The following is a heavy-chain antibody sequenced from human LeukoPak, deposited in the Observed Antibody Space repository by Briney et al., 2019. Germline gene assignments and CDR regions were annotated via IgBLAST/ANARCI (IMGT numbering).Heavy chain of an antibody. CDR2: LIPSLGIA. V-gene: IGHV1-69*04. Sequence: GASVKVSCKASGGTFSSYAISWVRQARGQGLEWMGRLIPSLGIADYAQKFQGRVTITAEKSTSTAYMELSSLRSEDTAVYYCAREINTYDDYEIWYFDLWGRGTLVTVSS. CDR3: AREINTYDDYEIWYFDL. D-gene: IGHD4-17*01. J-gene: IGHJ2*01. CDR1: GGTFSSYA.